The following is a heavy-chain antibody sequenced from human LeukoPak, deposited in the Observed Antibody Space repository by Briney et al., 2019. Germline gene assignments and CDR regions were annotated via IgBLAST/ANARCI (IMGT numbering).Heavy chain of an antibody. D-gene: IGHD3-22*01. Sequence: PGRSLRLSCAASGFTFSSYGMHWVRQAPGKGPEWVAVIWYDGTNKYYADSVKGRFTISRDSSKNTLYLQMNSLRAEDTAVYYCARAAYDSSGYLTLWGQGTLVTVSS. V-gene: IGHV3-33*01. J-gene: IGHJ4*02. CDR2: IWYDGTNK. CDR3: ARAAYDSSGYLTL. CDR1: GFTFSSYG.